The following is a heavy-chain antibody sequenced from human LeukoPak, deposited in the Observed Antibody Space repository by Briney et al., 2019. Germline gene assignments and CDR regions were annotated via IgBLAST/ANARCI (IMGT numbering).Heavy chain of an antibody. J-gene: IGHJ4*02. Sequence: GESLKISCKGSGYSFTSYWIGWVRQMPGKGLEWMGIIYPGDSDTRYSPSFQGQVTISADKSISTAYLQWSSLKASDTAMYYCARGVVVVPAAGVFDYWGQGTLVTVSS. CDR2: IYPGDSDT. V-gene: IGHV5-51*01. CDR1: GYSFTSYW. D-gene: IGHD2-2*01. CDR3: ARGVVVVPAAGVFDY.